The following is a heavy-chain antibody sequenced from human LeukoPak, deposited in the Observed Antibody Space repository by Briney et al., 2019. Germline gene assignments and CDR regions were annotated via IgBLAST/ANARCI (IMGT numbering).Heavy chain of an antibody. CDR1: GFTFSDYY. D-gene: IGHD3-3*02. CDR2: IFYAGST. CDR3: ARIGPILGAAWVDY. V-gene: IGHV4-59*12. Sequence: GSLRLSCAASGFTFSDYYMSWIRQPPGKGLEWIGYIFYAGSTYYNPSLKSRVTMSVDTSKNQFSLRLSSVTAVDTAVYYCARIGPILGAAWVDYWGQGTLVSVSS. J-gene: IGHJ4*02.